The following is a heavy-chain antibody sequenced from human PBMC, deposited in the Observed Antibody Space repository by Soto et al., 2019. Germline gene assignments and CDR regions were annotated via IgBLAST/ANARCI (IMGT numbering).Heavy chain of an antibody. CDR3: ARPTSLGGNPFDY. J-gene: IGHJ4*02. CDR1: GFTFSSYW. Sequence: GGSLRLSCAASGFTFSSYWMHWVRQAPGKGLVWVSRIDSDGSNTIYADSVKGRFTISRDNAKNTLYLQMNSLRAEDTAVYYCARPTSLGGNPFDYWGQGTLVTVSS. CDR2: IDSDGSNT. D-gene: IGHD2-15*01. V-gene: IGHV3-74*01.